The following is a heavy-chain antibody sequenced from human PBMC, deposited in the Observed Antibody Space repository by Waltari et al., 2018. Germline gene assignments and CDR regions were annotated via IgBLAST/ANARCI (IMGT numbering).Heavy chain of an antibody. Sequence: QVQLVQSGAEVKKPGASVKVSCKASGYTFTGYYMHWVRQAPGQGLEWMGGTKPTGGGTNNAQRLQGRVTMTRDTSVSTAYMELSRLRSDDTAVYYCASALSYCGGDCPDAFDIWGQGTMVTVSS. CDR3: ASALSYCGGDCPDAFDI. J-gene: IGHJ3*02. D-gene: IGHD2-21*01. CDR2: TKPTGGGT. CDR1: GYTFTGYY. V-gene: IGHV1-2*02.